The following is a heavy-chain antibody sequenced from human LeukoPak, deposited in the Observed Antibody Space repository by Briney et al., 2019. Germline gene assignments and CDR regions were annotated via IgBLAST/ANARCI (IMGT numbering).Heavy chain of an antibody. CDR2: IYSGGST. D-gene: IGHD4-23*01. Sequence: GGSLRLSCAASGFTVSSNYMSWVRQAPGKGLEWVSVIYSGGSTYYADSVKGRFTISRDNSKNTLYLQMNSLRAEDTALYYCAKTGGGTYGGYFEYWGQGTLVTVSS. J-gene: IGHJ4*02. CDR3: AKTGGGTYGGYFEY. V-gene: IGHV3-53*01. CDR1: GFTVSSNY.